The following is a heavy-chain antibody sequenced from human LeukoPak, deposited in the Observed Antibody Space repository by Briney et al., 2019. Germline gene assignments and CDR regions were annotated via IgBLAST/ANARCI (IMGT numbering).Heavy chain of an antibody. J-gene: IGHJ4*02. D-gene: IGHD1-26*01. CDR1: GGSISSYY. V-gene: IGHV4-59*12. Sequence: SETLSLTCTVSGGSISSYYWSWIRQPPGKGLEWIGYIYYSGSTNYNPSLKSRVTISVDTSKNQFSLKLSSVTAADTAVYYCARSGVGATTRGYFDYWGQGTLVTVSS. CDR2: IYYSGST. CDR3: ARSGVGATTRGYFDY.